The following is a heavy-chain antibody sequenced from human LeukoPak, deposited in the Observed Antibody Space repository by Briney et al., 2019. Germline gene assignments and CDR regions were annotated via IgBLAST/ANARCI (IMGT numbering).Heavy chain of an antibody. CDR1: GFTFSDHY. CDR3: AKCGLVFDYLCPASYLDY. CDR2: VNSGGGST. D-gene: IGHD3-9*01. V-gene: IGHV3-23*01. Sequence: PGGSLRLSCAASGFTFSDHYMDWVRQAPGKGLEWVSRVNSGGGSTYYADSVKGRFTISRDNSKNALYLQMNSLRADDTAVYFCAKCGLVFDYLCPASYLDYWGQGILITVSS. J-gene: IGHJ4*02.